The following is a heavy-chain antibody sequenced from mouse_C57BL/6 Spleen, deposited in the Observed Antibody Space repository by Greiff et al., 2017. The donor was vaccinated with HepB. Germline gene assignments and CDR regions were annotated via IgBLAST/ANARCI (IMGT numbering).Heavy chain of an antibody. D-gene: IGHD1-1*01. Sequence: VKLQQPGAELVKPGASVKVSCKASGYTFTSYWMHWVKQRPGQGLEWIGRIHPSDSDTNYNQKFKGKATLTVDKSSSTAYMQLSSLTSEDSAVYYFATEANYYGSSWYFDYWGQGTTLTVSS. CDR3: ATEANYYGSSWYFDY. CDR2: IHPSDSDT. V-gene: IGHV1-74*01. J-gene: IGHJ2*01. CDR1: GYTFTSYW.